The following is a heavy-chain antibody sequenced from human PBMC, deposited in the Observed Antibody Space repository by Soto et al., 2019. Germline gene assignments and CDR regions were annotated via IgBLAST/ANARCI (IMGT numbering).Heavy chain of an antibody. V-gene: IGHV1-18*01. CDR3: VRDLDGSGSYYTDY. CDR1: GYMFSSYG. J-gene: IGHJ4*02. D-gene: IGHD3-10*01. Sequence: ASVKVSCKASGYMFSSYGINWVRQAPGQGLEWMGWIRPYNGDTKYAQNLQGRVTMTTDTSTSTAYMEMGSLRSDDTAVYYCVRDLDGSGSYYTDYWGPGTLVTVSS. CDR2: IRPYNGDT.